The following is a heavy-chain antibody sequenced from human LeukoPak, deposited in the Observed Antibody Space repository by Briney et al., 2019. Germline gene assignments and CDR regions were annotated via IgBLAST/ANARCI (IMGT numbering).Heavy chain of an antibody. J-gene: IGHJ3*02. CDR2: IYYSGST. CDR1: GGSISSSSYY. Sequence: PSETLSLTCSVSGGSISSSSYYWGWIRQPPGRGLEWIGSIYYSGSTYYNPSLKSRVTISVDTSKNQFSLKLSSVTAADTAVYHCARHIARPTYYYDSSGYGAVNAFDIWGQGTMVTVSS. V-gene: IGHV4-39*01. D-gene: IGHD3-22*01. CDR3: ARHIARPTYYYDSSGYGAVNAFDI.